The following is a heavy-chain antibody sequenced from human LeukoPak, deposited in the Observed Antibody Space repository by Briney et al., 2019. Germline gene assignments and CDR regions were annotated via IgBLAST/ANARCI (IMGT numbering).Heavy chain of an antibody. CDR2: INTNTGNP. CDR1: GYTFTSYA. J-gene: IGHJ4*02. D-gene: IGHD3-22*01. V-gene: IGHV7-4-1*02. Sequence: SVKVSCKTSGYTFTSYAMNWVRQAPGQGLEWMGWINTNTGNPTYAQGFTGRFVFSLDTSVSTAYLQISSLKAEDTAVYYCARDYYDSSGYYYINDYWGQGTLVTVSS. CDR3: ARDYYDSSGYYYINDY.